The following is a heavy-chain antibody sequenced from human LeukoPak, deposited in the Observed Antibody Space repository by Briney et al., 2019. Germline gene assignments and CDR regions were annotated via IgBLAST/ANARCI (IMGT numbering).Heavy chain of an antibody. CDR3: ARVVRGAVTSNCFDP. Sequence: PSETLSLTCTVSGGSIDDYYWTWIRQAPGKGLEWICYISNSGTTDYNPSVKSRVTIAFDTTTNDFSLLLIYVPAADTAVYYCARVVRGAVTSNCFDPWGEGTLVSVSS. V-gene: IGHV4-59*01. CDR1: GGSIDDYY. CDR2: ISNSGTT. J-gene: IGHJ5*02. D-gene: IGHD4-17*01.